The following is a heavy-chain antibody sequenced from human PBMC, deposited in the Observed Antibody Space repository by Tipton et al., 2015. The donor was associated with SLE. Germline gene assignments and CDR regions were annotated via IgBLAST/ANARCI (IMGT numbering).Heavy chain of an antibody. J-gene: IGHJ2*01. CDR3: ARGGLEYYYDSSGCPPWNCDL. D-gene: IGHD3-22*01. CDR2: IGTAGDT. Sequence: SLRLSCAASGFTFSSYDMHWVRQATGKGLEWVSAIGTAGDTYYPGSVKGRFTISRENAKNSLYLQMNSLRAGDTAVYYCARGGLEYYYDSSGCPPWNCDLWGRGTLVTVSS. CDR1: GFTFSSYD. V-gene: IGHV3-13*01.